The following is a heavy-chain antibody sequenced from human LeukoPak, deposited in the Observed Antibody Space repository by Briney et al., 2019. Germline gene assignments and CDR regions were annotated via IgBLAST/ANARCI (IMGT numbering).Heavy chain of an antibody. CDR3: ARGYYDSSAYYPYYFDY. CDR1: GGSISSYS. Sequence: SETLSLTCTVSGGSISSYSWSWLRQPPGKGLEWIGYIYYSGSTNYNPSLKSRVTISIDTSKNQFSLRLNSVTAADTAVYYCARGYYDSSAYYPYYFDYWGQGTLVTVSS. V-gene: IGHV4-59*01. J-gene: IGHJ4*02. D-gene: IGHD3-22*01. CDR2: IYYSGST.